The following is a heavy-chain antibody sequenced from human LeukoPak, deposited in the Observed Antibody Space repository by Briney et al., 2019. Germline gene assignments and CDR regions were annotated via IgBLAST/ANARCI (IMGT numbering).Heavy chain of an antibody. CDR3: ARHSKGPPSSAYYYWFDP. Sequence: ASVKVSCKASGYTFTGYYMHWVRQAPGQGLEWMGWINPNSGGTNYAQKFQGRVTMTRDTSISTAYMELSRLRSDDTAIYYCARHSKGPPSSAYYYWFDPWGQGTLVTVSS. V-gene: IGHV1-2*02. J-gene: IGHJ5*02. D-gene: IGHD3-22*01. CDR2: INPNSGGT. CDR1: GYTFTGYY.